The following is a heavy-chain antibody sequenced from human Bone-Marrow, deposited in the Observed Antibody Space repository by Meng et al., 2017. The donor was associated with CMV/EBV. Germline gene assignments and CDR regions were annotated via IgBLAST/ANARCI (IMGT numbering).Heavy chain of an antibody. V-gene: IGHV1-18*01. CDR2: ISAYNGNT. Sequence: ASVKVSCKASGYTFTSYGISWVRQAPGQGLEWMGWISAYNGNTNYAQKLQGRVTMTTDTSTSTAYMDLRSLGSDDTAVYYCSRVDGNYYFDCWGQGTLVTVSS. CDR1: GYTFTSYG. D-gene: IGHD1-14*01. J-gene: IGHJ4*02. CDR3: SRVDGNYYFDC.